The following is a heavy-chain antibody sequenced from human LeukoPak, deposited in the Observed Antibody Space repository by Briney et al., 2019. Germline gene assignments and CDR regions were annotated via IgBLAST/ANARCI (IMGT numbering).Heavy chain of an antibody. Sequence: PSETLSLTCTVSGGSISSYYWSWIRQPPGKGLERIGYIYYSGSTNYNPSLKSRVTISVDTSKNQFSLKLSSVTAADTAVYYCARGRGYYCSSTSCHRMGFDPWGQGTLVTVSS. CDR1: GGSISSYY. D-gene: IGHD2-2*01. V-gene: IGHV4-59*01. CDR2: IYYSGST. CDR3: ARGRGYYCSSTSCHRMGFDP. J-gene: IGHJ5*02.